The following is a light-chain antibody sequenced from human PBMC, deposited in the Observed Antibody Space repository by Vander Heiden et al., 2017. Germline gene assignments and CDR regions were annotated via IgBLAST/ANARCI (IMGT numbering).Light chain of an antibody. Sequence: SYELTQPPSVSVSPGQTASITCSGDKLGDKYACWYQQKPGQSPVLVIYQDSKRPSGIPERFSGSNSGNTATLTISGTQAMDEAYYYCQAWDSSPVVFGGGTKLTVL. J-gene: IGLJ2*01. V-gene: IGLV3-1*01. CDR3: QAWDSSPVV. CDR1: KLGDKY. CDR2: QDS.